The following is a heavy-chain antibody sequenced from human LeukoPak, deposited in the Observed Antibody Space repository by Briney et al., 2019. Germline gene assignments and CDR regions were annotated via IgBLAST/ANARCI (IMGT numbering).Heavy chain of an antibody. Sequence: ASVKVSCKASGYTFTGYYMHWARQAPGQGLEWMGWINPNSGGTNYAQKFQGRVTMTRDTSISTAYMELSRLRSDDTAVYYCARDKGTWYYYGMDVWGQGTTVTVSS. CDR3: ARDKGTWYYYGMDV. CDR2: INPNSGGT. V-gene: IGHV1-2*02. D-gene: IGHD1-1*01. J-gene: IGHJ6*02. CDR1: GYTFTGYY.